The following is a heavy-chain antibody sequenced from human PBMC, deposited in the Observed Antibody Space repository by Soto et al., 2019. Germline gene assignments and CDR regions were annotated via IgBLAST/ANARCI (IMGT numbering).Heavy chain of an antibody. CDR2: IRGDGSEN. CDR3: ARCVGAVPGSN. CDR1: GFTFSDDW. D-gene: IGHD6-19*01. V-gene: IGHV3-7*05. J-gene: IGHJ4*02. Sequence: EVQLVESGGGLVQPGGSLRLSCAASGFTFSDDWMSWVRQAPGKGPEWVANIRGDGSENYYAYSVKGRFTISRDNAKSTLFLQMNSLRAEDTAVYYCARCVGAVPGSNWGQGTLVTVSP.